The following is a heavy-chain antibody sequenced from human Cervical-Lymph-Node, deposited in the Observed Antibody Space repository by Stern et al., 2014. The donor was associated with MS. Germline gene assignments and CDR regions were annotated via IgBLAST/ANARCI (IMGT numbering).Heavy chain of an antibody. J-gene: IGHJ4*02. Sequence: EVQLEESGGGLVQPGGSLRLSCAASGFTFSNYAMHWVRQVTGKGLEWVSAIGFVGDTYYSGSVKGRFTISRDNAKNALYLQMSGLRVGDTAVYYCARVHSGTYQDYWGQGTLVSVSS. V-gene: IGHV3-13*01. D-gene: IGHD1-26*01. CDR3: ARVHSGTYQDY. CDR2: IGFVGDT. CDR1: GFTFSNYA.